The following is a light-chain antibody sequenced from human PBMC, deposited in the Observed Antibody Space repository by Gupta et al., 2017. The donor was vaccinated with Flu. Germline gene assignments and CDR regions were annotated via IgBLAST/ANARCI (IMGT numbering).Light chain of an antibody. J-gene: IGLJ1*01. CDR1: RSNIGAGYD. CDR2: GNS. V-gene: IGLV1-40*01. CDR3: QSYDRSRSGKRV. Sequence: QSVLTQPPSVSGAPGQSVTISCTGSRSNIGAGYDVHWYQQLPGTAPKLLIYGNSNRHSGGTERVSGSKSGTSAALAITGLQAEEEADYYCQSYDRSRSGKRVFGTGTKVTVL.